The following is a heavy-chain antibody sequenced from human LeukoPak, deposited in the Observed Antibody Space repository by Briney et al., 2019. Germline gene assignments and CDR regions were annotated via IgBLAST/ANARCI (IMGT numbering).Heavy chain of an antibody. CDR1: GFTFSSYG. Sequence: GRSLRLSCAASGFTFSSYGMHWVRQAPGKGREWVAVIWYDGSNKYYADSVKGRFTISRDNSKNTLYLQMNSLRAEDRAVYYCAREYSSSGYYYGMDVWGQGTTVTVSS. CDR2: IWYDGSNK. J-gene: IGHJ6*02. D-gene: IGHD6-6*01. CDR3: AREYSSSGYYYGMDV. V-gene: IGHV3-33*01.